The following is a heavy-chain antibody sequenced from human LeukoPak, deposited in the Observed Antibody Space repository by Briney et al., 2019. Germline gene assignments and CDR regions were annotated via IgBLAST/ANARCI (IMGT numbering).Heavy chain of an antibody. Sequence: TSETLSLTCTVSGYSISSGYYWGWIRQRPGEGLEWIGSIYHSGSTYYNPSLKSRVTISVDTSKNQFSLKLSSVTAAHTAVYYCARRIFGVVIILSSMGAFDIWGQGTMVTVSS. CDR3: ARRIFGVVIILSSMGAFDI. CDR2: IYHSGST. J-gene: IGHJ3*02. D-gene: IGHD3-3*01. CDR1: GYSISSGYY. V-gene: IGHV4-38-2*02.